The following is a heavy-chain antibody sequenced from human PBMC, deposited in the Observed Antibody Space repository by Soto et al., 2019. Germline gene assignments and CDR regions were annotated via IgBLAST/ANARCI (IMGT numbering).Heavy chain of an antibody. CDR3: ARGGGSYGAYYYYGMDV. CDR2: INPNSGGT. CDR1: GYTFTGYY. V-gene: IGHV1-2*04. J-gene: IGHJ6*02. Sequence: QVQLVQSGAEVKKPGASVKVSCKASGYTFTGYYMHWVRQAPGQGLEWMGWINPNSGGTNYAQKFQGWVTMTRDTSISTAYRELSRVGSDDTAVYYCARGGGSYGAYYYYGMDVWGQGTTVTVSS. D-gene: IGHD3-16*01.